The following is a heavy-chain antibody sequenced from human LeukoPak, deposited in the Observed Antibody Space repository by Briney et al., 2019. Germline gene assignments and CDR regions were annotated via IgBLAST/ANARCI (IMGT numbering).Heavy chain of an antibody. CDR2: IYYSGST. V-gene: IGHV4-31*03. CDR1: GGSISSGGYY. J-gene: IGHJ6*02. D-gene: IGHD2-2*01. CDR3: ATVVPAAKYGMDV. Sequence: SGTLSLTCTVSGGSISSGGYYWSWIRQHPGKGLEWIGYIYYSGSTYYNPSLKSRVTISVDTSKNQFSLKLSSVTAADTAVYYCATVVPAAKYGMDVWGQGTTVTVSS.